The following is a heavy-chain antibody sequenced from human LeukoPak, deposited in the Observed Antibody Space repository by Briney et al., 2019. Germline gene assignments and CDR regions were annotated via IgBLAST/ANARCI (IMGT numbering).Heavy chain of an antibody. J-gene: IGHJ5*02. CDR3: ARGFSYAGPWFDP. D-gene: IGHD4-17*01. CDR2: MNPNSGNT. CDR1: GYTLTSYD. Sequence: ASVKVSCKASGYTLTSYDINWVRQATGQGLEWMGWMNPNSGNTGYAQKFQGRVTITRNTSISTAYMELISLRSEDTAVYYCARGFSYAGPWFDPWGQGTLVTVSS. V-gene: IGHV1-8*03.